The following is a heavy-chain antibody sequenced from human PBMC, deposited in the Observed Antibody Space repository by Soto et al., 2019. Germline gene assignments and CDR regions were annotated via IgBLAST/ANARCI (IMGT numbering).Heavy chain of an antibody. CDR3: VRENRVSNMGLRA. CDR2: IGHDGSRT. CDR1: GFTFSGDW. V-gene: IGHV3-74*01. D-gene: IGHD2-8*01. Sequence: EVQLVESGGALVQPGGSLRLSCAASGFTFSGDWMHWIRQPPGKGLVWVSCIGHDGSRTRYADSMKGRFTIPRDNAKNELYLQMTSLRAEDTAVYYCVRENRVSNMGLRAWGRGTLVIVSS. J-gene: IGHJ4*02.